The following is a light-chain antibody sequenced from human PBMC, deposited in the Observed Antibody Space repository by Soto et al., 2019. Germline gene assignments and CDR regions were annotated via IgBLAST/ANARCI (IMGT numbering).Light chain of an antibody. CDR1: SSDIGRYDY. V-gene: IGLV2-14*03. Sequence: QSALTQPASLSGSPGQSITVSCTGTSSDIGRYDYVSWYQQHPGKVPKLLIYDVTNRPSGVSNRFSGSKSGNTASLTISGLQAEDEADYYCTSFTTAYTHVFGTGTKVTV. CDR3: TSFTTAYTHV. J-gene: IGLJ1*01. CDR2: DVT.